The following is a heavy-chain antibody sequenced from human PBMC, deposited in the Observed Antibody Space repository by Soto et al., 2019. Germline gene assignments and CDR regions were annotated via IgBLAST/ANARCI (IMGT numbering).Heavy chain of an antibody. J-gene: IGHJ5*02. CDR2: INPDSGGT. CDR3: APATVVTPIFLWS. D-gene: IGHD3-3*01. V-gene: IGHV1-2*02. Sequence: AAVKVSCKTSGYTFTGYYMHWVRQAPGQGLEWMGWINPDSGGTNYAQKFQGRVTMTRDTSISTAYMELSSLKSDDTAVYYCAPATVVTPIFLWSWGQGSLVTVSS. CDR1: GYTFTGYY.